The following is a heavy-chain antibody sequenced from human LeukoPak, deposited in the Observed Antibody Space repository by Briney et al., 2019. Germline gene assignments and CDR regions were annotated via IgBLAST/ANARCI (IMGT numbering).Heavy chain of an antibody. V-gene: IGHV3-43*02. J-gene: IGHJ4*02. CDR1: GFTFDDYA. CDR3: AKGTYDFWSGYYKSPYDY. CDR2: ISGDGGST. Sequence: TGGSLRLSCAASGFTFDDYAMHWVRQAPGKGLEWVSLISGDGGSTYYADSVKGRFTISTDNSKNSLYLQMNSLRTEDTALYYCAKGTYDFWSGYYKSPYDYWGQGTLVTVSS. D-gene: IGHD3-3*01.